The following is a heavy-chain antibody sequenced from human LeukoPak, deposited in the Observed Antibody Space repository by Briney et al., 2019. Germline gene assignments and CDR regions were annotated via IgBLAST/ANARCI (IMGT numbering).Heavy chain of an antibody. J-gene: IGHJ6*02. Sequence: SETLSLTCTVSGGSISSGGYYWGWLRQHPGKGLEWLGYIYYSGSTYYNPSLKSRVTISADTSKNQFSLKLSSVTAADTAVYYCARDRDDYSNYRTDYYYGMDVWGQGTTVTVSS. V-gene: IGHV4-31*03. CDR1: GGSISSGGYY. D-gene: IGHD4-11*01. CDR3: ARDRDDYSNYRTDYYYGMDV. CDR2: IYYSGST.